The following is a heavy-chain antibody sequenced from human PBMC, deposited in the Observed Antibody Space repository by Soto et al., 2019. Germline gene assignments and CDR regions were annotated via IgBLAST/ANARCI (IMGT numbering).Heavy chain of an antibody. V-gene: IGHV5-51*01. CDR2: IYPGDSDT. CDR1: GYIFTSYW. CDR3: ARVFDFWSGYRGYYFDY. D-gene: IGHD3-3*01. J-gene: IGHJ4*02. Sequence: PVESLKISCKGSGYIFTSYWIGWGLQMPVKGLEWMGIIYPGDSDTRYSPSFQGQVTISADKSISTAYLQWSSLKASDTAMYYCARVFDFWSGYRGYYFDYWGQGTLVTVSS.